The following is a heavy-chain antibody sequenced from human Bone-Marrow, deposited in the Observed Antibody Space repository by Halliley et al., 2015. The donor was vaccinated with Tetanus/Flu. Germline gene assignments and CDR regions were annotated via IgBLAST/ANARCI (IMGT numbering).Heavy chain of an antibody. J-gene: IGHJ6*02. Sequence: IYYADSVKGRFTISRDNAKNSLYLQMDSLRAEDTAVYYCARDLGGHTAMVSSVGYYYYYGMDVWGRGTTVTVSS. D-gene: IGHD5-18*01. CDR2: I. CDR3: ARDLGGHTAMVSSVGYYYYYGMDV. V-gene: IGHV3-48*03.